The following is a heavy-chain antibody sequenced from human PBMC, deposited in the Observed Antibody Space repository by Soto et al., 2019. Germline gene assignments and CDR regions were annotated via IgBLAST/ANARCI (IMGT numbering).Heavy chain of an antibody. CDR3: ARTLDYGHMDV. CDR1: GDSVRNQY. CDR2: IYRSGST. D-gene: IGHD3-16*01. Sequence: SETLSLTCTVSGDSVRNQYWSWIRRPPGRGLEWIGYIYRSGSTKYNPSLKSRLTISVDTSKNQFSLKLSSVTAADTAVYYCARTLDYGHMDVWGKGSTVTVSS. J-gene: IGHJ6*03. V-gene: IGHV4-4*09.